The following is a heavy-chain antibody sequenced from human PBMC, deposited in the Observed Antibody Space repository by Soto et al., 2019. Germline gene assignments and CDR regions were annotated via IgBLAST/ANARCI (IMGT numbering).Heavy chain of an antibody. V-gene: IGHV3-9*01. J-gene: IGHJ6*02. CDR1: GFTFDDYA. Sequence: AGGSLRLSCAASGFTFDDYAMHWVRQAPGKGLEWVSGISWNSGSIGYADSVKGRFTISRDNAKNSLYLQMNSLRAEDTALYYCAKDSPGGYYGMDVWGQGTTVTVSS. CDR2: ISWNSGSI. D-gene: IGHD2-15*01. CDR3: AKDSPGGYYGMDV.